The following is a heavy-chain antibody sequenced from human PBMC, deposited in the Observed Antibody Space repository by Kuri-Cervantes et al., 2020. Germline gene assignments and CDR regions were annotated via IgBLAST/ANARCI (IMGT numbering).Heavy chain of an antibody. J-gene: IGHJ6*02. CDR2: IYPGDSDT. Sequence: GGSLRLSGKGSGYRFTSYWSGWVRKLPGKGLEWMGIIYPGDSDTRYSTSFQGQVTISAAKSISTAYLQWSSLKGSDTAVYYCAGQSDGYYYYYGMDLWGQGTTVTVSS. CDR1: GYRFTSYW. V-gene: IGHV5-51*01. D-gene: IGHD2-21*02. CDR3: AGQSDGYYYYYGMDL.